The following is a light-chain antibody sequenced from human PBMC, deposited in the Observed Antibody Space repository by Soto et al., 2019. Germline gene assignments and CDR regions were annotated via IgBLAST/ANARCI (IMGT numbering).Light chain of an antibody. CDR2: GAS. CDR1: QSVSSN. CDR3: QQYNNWPYT. V-gene: IGKV3-15*01. J-gene: IGKJ2*01. Sequence: EIVMTQSPATLSVSPGERATLSCRASQSVSSNLAWYQQKPGQAPRLLIYGASTRATGIPARFSGSVSGTEFTLTISSLQSEDFAVYYCQQYNNWPYTFGQGTTLEIK.